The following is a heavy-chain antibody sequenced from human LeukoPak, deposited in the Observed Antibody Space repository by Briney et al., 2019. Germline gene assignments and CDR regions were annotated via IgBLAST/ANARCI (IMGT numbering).Heavy chain of an antibody. CDR3: TRAEVTGTTQGYYYYMDV. J-gene: IGHJ6*03. Sequence: GRSLRLSCTASGFTFGDYAMSWVRQAPGKGLEWVGFIRSKAYGGTTEYAASVKGRFTISRDDSKSIAYLQMNSLKTEDTAVYYCTRAEVTGTTQGYYYYMDVWGKGTTVTVSS. CDR2: IRSKAYGGTT. V-gene: IGHV3-49*04. D-gene: IGHD1-7*01. CDR1: GFTFGDYA.